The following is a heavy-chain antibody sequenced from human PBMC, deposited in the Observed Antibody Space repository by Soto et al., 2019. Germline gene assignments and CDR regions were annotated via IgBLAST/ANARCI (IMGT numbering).Heavy chain of an antibody. V-gene: IGHV3-30*03. CDR2: ISYDGSNK. D-gene: IGHD3-22*01. CDR3: ARPLHDSSGYYYAFDY. CDR1: GFTFSSYG. Sequence: GSLRLSCAASGFTFSSYGMHWVRRAPGKGLEWVAVISYDGSNKYYADSVKGRFTISRDNSKNTLYLQMNSLRAEDTAVYYCARPLHDSSGYYYAFDYWGQGTLVTVSS. J-gene: IGHJ4*02.